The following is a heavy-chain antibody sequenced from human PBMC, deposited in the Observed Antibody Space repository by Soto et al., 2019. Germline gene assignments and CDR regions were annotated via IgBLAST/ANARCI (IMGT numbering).Heavy chain of an antibody. D-gene: IGHD5-18*01. CDR3: ARGGDSYGYGEYYYYGMDV. Sequence: SVKVSCKASGGTFSSYAISWVRQAPGQGLEWMGGIIPIFGTANYAQKFQGRVTITADESTSTAYMELSSLRSEDTAVYYCARGGDSYGYGEYYYYGMDVWGQGTTVTVSS. CDR1: GGTFSSYA. J-gene: IGHJ6*02. V-gene: IGHV1-69*13. CDR2: IIPIFGTA.